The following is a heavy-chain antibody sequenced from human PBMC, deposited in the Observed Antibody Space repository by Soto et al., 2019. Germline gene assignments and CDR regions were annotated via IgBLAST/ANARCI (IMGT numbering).Heavy chain of an antibody. CDR3: ARAGGGSSFDY. Sequence: PGGSLRLSCAASGFTFSSYVMHWVRQAPGKGLEWVAVIWYDGSNKYYADSVKGRSTISRDNSKNTMYLQMNSLRAEDTAVYYCARAGGGSSFDYWGQGTLVTVSS. CDR2: IWYDGSNK. V-gene: IGHV3-33*01. D-gene: IGHD3-16*01. J-gene: IGHJ4*02. CDR1: GFTFSSYV.